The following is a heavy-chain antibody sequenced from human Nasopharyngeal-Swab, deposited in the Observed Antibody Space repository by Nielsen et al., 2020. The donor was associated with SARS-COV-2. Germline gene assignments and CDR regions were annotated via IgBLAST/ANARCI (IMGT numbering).Heavy chain of an antibody. V-gene: IGHV1-8*01. CDR1: GYTFTKFD. CDR2: MNTDSGDA. Sequence: ASVKVSCKASGYTFTKFDINWVRQATGQGLEWMGWMNTDSGDADYVQKFQGRVIMTRNTSISTAYMELSSLRSEDTAVYYCARGFIVATIFHYYYYMDVWGKGTTVTVSS. D-gene: IGHD5-12*01. J-gene: IGHJ6*03. CDR3: ARGFIVATIFHYYYYMDV.